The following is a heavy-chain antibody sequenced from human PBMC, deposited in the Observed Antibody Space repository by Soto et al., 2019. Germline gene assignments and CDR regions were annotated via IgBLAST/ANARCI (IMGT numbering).Heavy chain of an antibody. CDR1: GFTFDTYA. CDR3: AKFTAPYYGILTVFYPFCFDF. CDR2: ISASGGSA. J-gene: IGHJ4*01. Sequence: EVQLLESGGGLVQPGGSLRLSCAASGFTFDTYAMAWVRQTPGKGLEWVSAISASGGSALYSDSVNDRFTVSRDNSKNTLDLEMKRLRAGDTDVYYCAKFTAPYYGILTVFYPFCFDFGGHGILVTVSS. D-gene: IGHD3-9*01. V-gene: IGHV3-23*01.